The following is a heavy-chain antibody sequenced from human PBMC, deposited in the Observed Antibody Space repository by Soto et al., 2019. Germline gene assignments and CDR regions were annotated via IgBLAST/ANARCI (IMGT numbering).Heavy chain of an antibody. CDR1: GFTFSSYS. D-gene: IGHD1-7*01. V-gene: IGHV3-21*01. CDR3: ARDPRQYNWNYISAFDI. J-gene: IGHJ3*02. Sequence: GGSLRLSCAASGFTFSSYSMNWVRQAPGKGLEWVSSISSSSSYIYYADSVKGRFTISRDNAKNSLYLQMNSLRAEDTAVYYCARDPRQYNWNYISAFDIWGQGTMVTVSS. CDR2: ISSSSSYI.